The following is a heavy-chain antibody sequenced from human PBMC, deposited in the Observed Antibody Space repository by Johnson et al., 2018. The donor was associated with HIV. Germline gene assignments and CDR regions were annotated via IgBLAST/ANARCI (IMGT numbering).Heavy chain of an antibody. J-gene: IGHJ3*02. CDR2: IWYDGSNK. D-gene: IGHD1-26*01. Sequence: QVQLVESGGSMVHPGRSLRLSCAASGFTFSSYGMHCVRQAPGKGLEWVAVIWYDGSNKYYADSVKGRFTISRDNSKNTLYLQMNSLRAEDTAVYYCAKSYYEEERPMGVDAFDIWGQGTMVTVSS. CDR1: GFTFSSYG. CDR3: AKSYYEEERPMGVDAFDI. V-gene: IGHV3-33*06.